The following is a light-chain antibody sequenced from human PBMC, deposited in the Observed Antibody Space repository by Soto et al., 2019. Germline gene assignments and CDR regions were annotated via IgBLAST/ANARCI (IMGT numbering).Light chain of an antibody. CDR3: AAWDDSTKSHV. CDR1: SSDVGNYKY. V-gene: IGLV2-14*01. J-gene: IGLJ1*01. Sequence: QSVLTQPASVSGSPGQSITISCTGTSSDVGNYKYVSWYQQHPGKAPKLMIYEVSNRPSGVSNRFSGSKSGTSASLAISGLQSEDEADYYCAAWDDSTKSHVFGTGTKVTVL. CDR2: EVS.